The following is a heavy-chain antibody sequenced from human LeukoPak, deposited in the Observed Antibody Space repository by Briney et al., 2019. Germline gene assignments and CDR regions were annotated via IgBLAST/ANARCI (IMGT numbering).Heavy chain of an antibody. Sequence: GSLRLSCAASEFTVSSNSMSWVRQPAGKGLEWIGRIYATGTTYYNPSLSSRVAMSVDTSKNQFSLKLSSVTAADTAVYYCARDSISGWYCLDYWGQGALVTVSS. CDR2: IYATGTT. J-gene: IGHJ4*02. CDR3: ARDSISGWYCLDY. V-gene: IGHV4-4*07. CDR1: EFTVSSNS. D-gene: IGHD6-19*01.